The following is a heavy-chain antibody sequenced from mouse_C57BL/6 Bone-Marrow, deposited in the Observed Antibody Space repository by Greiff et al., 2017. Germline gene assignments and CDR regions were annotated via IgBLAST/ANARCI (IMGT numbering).Heavy chain of an antibody. J-gene: IGHJ4*01. CDR1: GYAFSRYW. CDR2: IYPGDGDT. CDR3: ARKGVRYAMDY. D-gene: IGHD2-2*01. Sequence: QVQLQQSGAELVKPGASVKISCKASGYAFSRYWMNWVKQRPGKGLEWIGQIYPGDGDTNYNGKFKGKATLTADKSSSTAYMQLSSLTSEDSAVYFCARKGVRYAMDYWGQGTSVTVSS. V-gene: IGHV1-80*01.